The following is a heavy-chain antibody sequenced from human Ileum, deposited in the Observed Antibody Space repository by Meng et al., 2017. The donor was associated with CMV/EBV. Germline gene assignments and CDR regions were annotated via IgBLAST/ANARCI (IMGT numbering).Heavy chain of an antibody. CDR1: GLPLGEYY. J-gene: IGHJ5*02. D-gene: IGHD3-9*01. Sequence: QVQLVESGGGLGKPGGSLILSCKASGLPLGEYYMNWIRQAPGKGLEYVSYSSATGGYTNYADSVKGRFTMSRDNDENSLYLQMNSLRAEDTAVYYCVGLLTGYNSHHWGQGTLVTVSS. V-gene: IGHV3-11*05. CDR2: SSATGGYT. CDR3: VGLLTGYNSHH.